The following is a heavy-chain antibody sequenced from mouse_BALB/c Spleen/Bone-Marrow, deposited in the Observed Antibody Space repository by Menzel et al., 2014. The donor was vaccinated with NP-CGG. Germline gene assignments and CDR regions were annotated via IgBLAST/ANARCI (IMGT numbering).Heavy chain of an antibody. Sequence: EVQLQQSGTVLARPGAAVKMSCKASGYTFSNYWMHWVKQRPGLGLEWIGTIYPGNSDTTYNQKFKGKATLTAVASTSTAYMELSSLTNEDSAVYYCTTLARNKFDYWGQGTTLTVSS. J-gene: IGHJ2*01. V-gene: IGHV1-5*01. CDR1: GYTFSNYW. CDR2: IYPGNSDT. D-gene: IGHD3-1*01. CDR3: TTLARNKFDY.